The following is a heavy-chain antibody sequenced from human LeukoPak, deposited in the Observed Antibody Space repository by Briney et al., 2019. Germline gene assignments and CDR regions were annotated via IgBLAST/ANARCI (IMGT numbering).Heavy chain of an antibody. Sequence: GGSLRLSCPASGFTFSSYGMHWVRQAPGKGLEGVAVIWSDGNNRFYADSVKGRFTFSRDNSKNTLSLQMNSLRAEDTAVYYCAKERGPFDAFDIWGPGTRVTVSS. CDR2: IWSDGNNR. CDR1: GFTFSSYG. V-gene: IGHV3-33*06. CDR3: AKERGPFDAFDI. J-gene: IGHJ3*02.